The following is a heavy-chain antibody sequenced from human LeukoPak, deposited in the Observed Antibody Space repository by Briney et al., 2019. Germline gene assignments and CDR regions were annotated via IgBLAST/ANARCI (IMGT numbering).Heavy chain of an antibody. V-gene: IGHV4-38-2*02. D-gene: IGHD4-23*01. J-gene: IGHJ3*02. CDR3: ARERWFDI. CDR2: LSHSGST. CDR1: AYSISSGYY. Sequence: SETLSLTCTVSAYSISSGYYWGWIRQPPGKGLEWIGSLSHSGSTFYNPSLKSRVTISVDTSKNQFSLKLSSVTAADTAVYYCARERWFDIWGQGTMVTVSS.